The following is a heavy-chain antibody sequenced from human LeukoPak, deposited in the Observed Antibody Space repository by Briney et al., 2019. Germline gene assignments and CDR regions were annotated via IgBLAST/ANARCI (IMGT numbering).Heavy chain of an antibody. D-gene: IGHD3-10*01. J-gene: IGHJ6*03. Sequence: SETLSLTCTVSGGSISSYYWSWIRQPPGKGLEWIGYVYTSGSTNYNPSLKSRVTISVDTSKNQFSLKLSSVTAADTAVYYCARRNRYYYGSGSYYYYYYYMDVWGKGTTVTVSS. CDR3: ARRNRYYYGSGSYYYYYYYMDV. V-gene: IGHV4-4*09. CDR1: GGSISSYY. CDR2: VYTSGST.